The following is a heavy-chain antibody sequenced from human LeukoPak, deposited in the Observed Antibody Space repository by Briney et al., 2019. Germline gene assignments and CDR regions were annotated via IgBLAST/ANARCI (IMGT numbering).Heavy chain of an antibody. J-gene: IGHJ6*03. CDR3: ARDLIETEWGFGAKNYYYYMDV. D-gene: IGHD3-10*01. Sequence: GRSLRLSCAASGFTFDDYAMHWVRQAPGKGLEWVSGISWNSGSIGYADSVKGRFTISRDNAKNSLYLQMNSLRAEDTAVYYCARDLIETEWGFGAKNYYYYMDVWGKGTTVTVSS. V-gene: IGHV3-9*01. CDR2: ISWNSGSI. CDR1: GFTFDDYA.